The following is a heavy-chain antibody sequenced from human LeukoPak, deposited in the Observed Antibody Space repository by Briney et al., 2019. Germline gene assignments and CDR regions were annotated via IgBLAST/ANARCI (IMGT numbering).Heavy chain of an antibody. CDR1: GYTFTGYY. D-gene: IGHD6-13*01. V-gene: IGHV1-2*02. CDR3: ARETPGIAAAGSFDS. Sequence: ASVKVSCKXSGYTFTGYYMHWVRQAPGQGLEWMGWINPNSGATNYSQKFQGRVTMTRDTSISTAYMELSRLRSDDTAVYYCARETPGIAAAGSFDSWGQGTLVTVSS. CDR2: INPNSGAT. J-gene: IGHJ4*02.